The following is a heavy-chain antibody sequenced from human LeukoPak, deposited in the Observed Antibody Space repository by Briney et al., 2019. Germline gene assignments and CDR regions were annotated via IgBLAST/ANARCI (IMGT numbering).Heavy chain of an antibody. J-gene: IGHJ3*02. D-gene: IGHD3-3*01. CDR3: ARDNDFGHYAFDI. CDR1: GDSISSSNW. Sequence: MSSGTLSLTCAVSGDSISSSNWWNWVRQPPGKGLEWIGEIYHSGSTNYNPSLKSRVTISIDKSKNQFSLKLSSVTAADTAVYYCARDNDFGHYAFDIWGQGTMVTVSS. V-gene: IGHV4-4*02. CDR2: IYHSGST.